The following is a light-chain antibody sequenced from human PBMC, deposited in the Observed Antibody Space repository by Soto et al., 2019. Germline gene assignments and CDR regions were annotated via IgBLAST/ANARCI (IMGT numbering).Light chain of an antibody. CDR2: DAS. J-gene: IGKJ1*01. CDR3: QQYITSPWT. CDR1: QSVDSNY. V-gene: IGKV3-20*01. Sequence: EIVLTQFPGTLSLSPGERATLSCGASQSVDSNYLAWYQQKPGQAPRLLIYDASSRATGIPDRFSGSGSGTDFTLTITRLEPEDFALYYCQQYITSPWTFGQGTRVEIK.